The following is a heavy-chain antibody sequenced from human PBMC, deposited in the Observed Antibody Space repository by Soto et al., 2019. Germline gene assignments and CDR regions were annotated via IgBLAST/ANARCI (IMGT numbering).Heavy chain of an antibody. CDR1: AGTLSSYA. CDR2: IIPIFVTA. D-gene: IGHD4-4*01. J-gene: IGHJ4*02. V-gene: IGHV1-69*13. Sequence: SSVKVSGKPSAGTLSSYAISWVRQAPAQGLEWMGGIIPIFVTANYAQKFQGRVTITADESTSTDYMELSSLRSEDTAVYYCARTGAYSNYAPYYFDYWGQGTLVTVSS. CDR3: ARTGAYSNYAPYYFDY.